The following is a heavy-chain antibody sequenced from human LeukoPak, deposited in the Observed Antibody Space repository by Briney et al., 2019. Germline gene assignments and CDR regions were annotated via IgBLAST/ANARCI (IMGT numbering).Heavy chain of an antibody. D-gene: IGHD6-13*01. Sequence: GASVKVSCKASGYTFTGYYMQWVRQAPGQGLEWMGWINPNSGGTNYAQKFQGRVTMTRDTSISTAYMELSRLRSDDTAVYYCARGIAAAGNHYYYYGMDVWGQGTTVTVSS. CDR1: GYTFTGYY. V-gene: IGHV1-2*02. J-gene: IGHJ6*02. CDR3: ARGIAAAGNHYYYYGMDV. CDR2: INPNSGGT.